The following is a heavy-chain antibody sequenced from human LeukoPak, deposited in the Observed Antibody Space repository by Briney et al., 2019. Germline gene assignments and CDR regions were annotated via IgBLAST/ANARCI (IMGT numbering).Heavy chain of an antibody. CDR1: GYSISSGYY. D-gene: IGHD1-26*01. CDR2: IYHSGNT. V-gene: IGHV4-38-2*02. Sequence: SETLSLTCAVSGYSISSGYYWGWIRQPPGKGLEWIGSIYHSGNTYYNPSLTSRVTISLDTSKTQFSLELTYVTGADTAVYYCTRDTGGAANDYWGQGTLVSVSS. J-gene: IGHJ4*02. CDR3: TRDTGGAANDY.